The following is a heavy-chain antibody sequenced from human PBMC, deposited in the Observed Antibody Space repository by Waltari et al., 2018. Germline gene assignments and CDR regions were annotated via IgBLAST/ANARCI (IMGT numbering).Heavy chain of an antibody. Sequence: VQLPESGSSLLNPSETLSLICTVSVGSISGFYWSWVRQPSGKGLDWIGYIYYTGSTNFNPSLKSRVTMSVDTSKNQFSLKLSSVTAADTAFYYCARGGGGDWEWFDPWGQGTLVTVSS. D-gene: IGHD2-21*02. CDR2: IYYTGST. CDR1: VGSISGFY. J-gene: IGHJ5*02. V-gene: IGHV4-59*01. CDR3: ARGGGGDWEWFDP.